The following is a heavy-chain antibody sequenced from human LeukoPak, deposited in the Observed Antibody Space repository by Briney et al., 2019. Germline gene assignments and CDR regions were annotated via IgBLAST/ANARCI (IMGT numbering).Heavy chain of an antibody. D-gene: IGHD2-2*01. CDR1: GFTFSSYS. Sequence: PGGSLRPSCAASGFTFSSYSMNWVRQAPGKGLEWVSYISSSSSTIYYADSVKGRFTISRDNAKNSLYLQMNSLRAEDTAVYYCARDPPGLPAAIFDYWGQGTLVTVSS. J-gene: IGHJ4*02. V-gene: IGHV3-48*01. CDR2: ISSSSSTI. CDR3: ARDPPGLPAAIFDY.